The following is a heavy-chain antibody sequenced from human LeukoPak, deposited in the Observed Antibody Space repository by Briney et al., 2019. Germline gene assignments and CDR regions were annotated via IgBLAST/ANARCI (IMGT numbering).Heavy chain of an antibody. CDR1: GFTFSSYS. CDR3: AKDRERVLTRTSCSFDS. CDR2: ISSSSSYI. J-gene: IGHJ4*01. Sequence: GGSLRLSCAASGFTFSSYSMNWVRQAPGKGLEWVSSISSSSSYIYYADSVKGRFTISRDNSKNTVYLQMNSLRAEDTAVYYCAKDRERVLTRTSCSFDSWGHGTLVTVSS. V-gene: IGHV3-21*01. D-gene: IGHD2-2*01.